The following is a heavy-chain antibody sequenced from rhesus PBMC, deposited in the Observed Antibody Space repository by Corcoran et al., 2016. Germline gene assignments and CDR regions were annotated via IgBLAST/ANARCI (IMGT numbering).Heavy chain of an antibody. V-gene: IGHV4S10*01. CDR3: ARVAGTTDY. J-gene: IGHJ4*01. CDR1: GGSISDSYR. CDR2: IYGSSTST. D-gene: IGHD1-1-1*01. Sequence: QVQLQESGPGVVKPSETLSLTCAVSGGSISDSYRWSWIRQPPGKGLEWIGYIYGSSTSTNYNPSLNSRVTISKDTSKNHFSLKLSSVTAADTAVYYCARVAGTTDYWGQGVLVTVSS.